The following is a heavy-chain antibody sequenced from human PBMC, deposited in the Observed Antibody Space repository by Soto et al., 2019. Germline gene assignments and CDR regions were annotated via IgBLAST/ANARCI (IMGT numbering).Heavy chain of an antibody. CDR2: ISSTSSPI. Sequence: GSLRLSCAASGFTFNTYSINWVRRAPGKGLEWVSSISSTSSPIFYADSVKGRFVISRDNAKNSLYLQMNGLRADDTAVYYCVRSGWGATSADLFDPGGQGTMVPVSS. D-gene: IGHD3-10*01. CDR3: VRSGWGATSADLFDP. CDR1: GFTFNTYS. V-gene: IGHV3-21*01. J-gene: IGHJ3*01.